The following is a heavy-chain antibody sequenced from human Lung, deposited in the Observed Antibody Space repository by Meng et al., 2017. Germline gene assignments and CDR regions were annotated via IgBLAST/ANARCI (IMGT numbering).Heavy chain of an antibody. J-gene: IGHJ4*02. CDR3: ARDEDISAAGKLFGDY. D-gene: IGHD6-13*01. CDR1: GYTFPDYW. CDR2: INPKSGDT. Sequence: VPLVQSGAEVKKPGASVKVSCKASGYTFPDYWLHWVRRAPGQGLEWMGRINPKSGDTHYAQRFQGRVTMTEDTSISTAYMELSGLRSDDTAMYYCARDEDISAAGKLFGDYWGQGTLVTVSS. V-gene: IGHV1-2*06.